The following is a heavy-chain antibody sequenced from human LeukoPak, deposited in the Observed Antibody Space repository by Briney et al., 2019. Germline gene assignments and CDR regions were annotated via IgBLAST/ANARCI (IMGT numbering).Heavy chain of an antibody. J-gene: IGHJ4*02. D-gene: IGHD4-17*01. CDR2: INSGGSST. CDR3: AREDYETYFFDY. V-gene: IGHV3-74*01. Sequence: GGSLRLSCAASGFTFSRYWLHWVRPAPGKGLVWVSRINSGGSSTTYADSLKGRFTISRDNSKSMVYLQMNSLRAEDTAVYYCAREDYETYFFDYWGQGTLVTVPS. CDR1: GFTFSRYW.